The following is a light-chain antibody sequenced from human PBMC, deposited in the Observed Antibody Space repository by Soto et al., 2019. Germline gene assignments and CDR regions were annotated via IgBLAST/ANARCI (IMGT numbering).Light chain of an antibody. CDR3: GTWDSSLSARRYV. Sequence: QSVLTQPPSVSAAPGQKVTISCSGSSSNIGNNYVSWYQQLPGTAPKLLIYDNNKRPSGIPARFSGSKSGTSATLGITGLQTGDEADYYCGTWDSSLSARRYVFGTGTKVTVL. CDR2: DNN. J-gene: IGLJ1*01. V-gene: IGLV1-51*01. CDR1: SSNIGNNY.